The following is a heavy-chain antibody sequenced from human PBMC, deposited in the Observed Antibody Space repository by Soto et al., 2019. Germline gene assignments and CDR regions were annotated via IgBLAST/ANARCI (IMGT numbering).Heavy chain of an antibody. CDR2: VSGDGSST. Sequence: HPGGSLRLSCAASGFTFSSSWMHWVRQAPGKGLVWVSRVSGDGSSTNYADSVKGRFTISVDTSKNQFSLKLSSVTAADTAVYYCARDLGYYFDYWGQGTLVTVSS. CDR1: GFTFSSSW. CDR3: ARDLGYYFDY. J-gene: IGHJ4*02. V-gene: IGHV3-74*01.